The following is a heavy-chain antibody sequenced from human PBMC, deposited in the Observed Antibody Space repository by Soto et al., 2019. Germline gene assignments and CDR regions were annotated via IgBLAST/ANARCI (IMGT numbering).Heavy chain of an antibody. CDR2: IIPIFGTA. J-gene: IGHJ4*02. Sequence: EASVKVSCKASGGTFSSYAISWVRQAPGQGLEWMGGIIPIFGTANYAQNFQGRVTIAADESTNTAYMELNSLRAEDTAVYYCAKEGHYYDSSGPTGDFDYWGQGTLVTVSS. CDR3: AKEGHYYDSSGPTGDFDY. V-gene: IGHV1-69*13. CDR1: GGTFSSYA. D-gene: IGHD3-22*01.